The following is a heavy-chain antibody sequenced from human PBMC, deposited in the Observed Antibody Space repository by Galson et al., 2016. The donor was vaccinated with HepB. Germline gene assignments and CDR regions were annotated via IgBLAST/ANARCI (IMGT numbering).Heavy chain of an antibody. V-gene: IGHV4-34*01. CDR1: GGSFSGFY. Sequence: SETLSLTCAVYGGSFSGFYWSWVRQPPGKGLEWLGEINHSGSTNYNPSLKSRVTMSLDTSTKNVSLILTSVTVADTAVYYCASSGHTSGWPLYYYFLDVWGQGTAVTVSS. J-gene: IGHJ6*03. CDR3: ASSGHTSGWPLYYYFLDV. CDR2: INHSGST. D-gene: IGHD6-19*01.